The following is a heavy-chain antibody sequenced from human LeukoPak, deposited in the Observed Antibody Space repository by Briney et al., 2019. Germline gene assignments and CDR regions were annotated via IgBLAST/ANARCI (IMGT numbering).Heavy chain of an antibody. D-gene: IGHD2/OR15-2a*01. CDR2: ISSSGSTI. CDR1: GFTFSSHE. CDR3: ARSGLSRFGF. J-gene: IGHJ4*02. V-gene: IGHV3-48*03. Sequence: GGSLRLSCAASGFTFSSHEMNWVRQAPGKGLEWVSYISSSGSTIYYADSVKGRFTISRDNAKNSLYLQMNSLRDEDTAVYYCARSGLSRFGFWGQGTLVTVSS.